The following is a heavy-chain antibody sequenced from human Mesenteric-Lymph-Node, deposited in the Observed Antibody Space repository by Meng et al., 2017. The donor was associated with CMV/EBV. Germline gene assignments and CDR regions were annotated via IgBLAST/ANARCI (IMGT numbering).Heavy chain of an antibody. Sequence: GGSLRLSCAASGFTFSSFWMHWVRQAPGKGLMWVSRFNNAGTSTSYADCVRGRFTISRDNAKNTLYLQMNSLRSEDTAVYYCARVISKGGEYLLYPMYYFDYWGQGTLVTVSS. J-gene: IGHJ4*02. D-gene: IGHD3-3*01. CDR1: GFTFSSFW. CDR3: ARVISKGGEYLLYPMYYFDY. V-gene: IGHV3-74*01. CDR2: FNNAGTST.